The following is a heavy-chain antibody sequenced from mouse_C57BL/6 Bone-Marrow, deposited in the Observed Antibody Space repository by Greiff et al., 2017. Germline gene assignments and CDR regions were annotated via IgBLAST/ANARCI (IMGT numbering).Heavy chain of an antibody. CDR1: GYTFTSYG. J-gene: IGHJ2*01. CDR2: IYPRSGNT. CDR3: ASGLSYFDY. Sequence: QVHVKQSGAELARPGASVKLSCKASGYTFTSYGISWVKQRTGQGLEWIGEIYPRSGNTYYNEKFKGKATLTADKSSSTAYMELRRLTSEDSAVYFCASGLSYFDYWGQGTTLTVSS. V-gene: IGHV1-81*01.